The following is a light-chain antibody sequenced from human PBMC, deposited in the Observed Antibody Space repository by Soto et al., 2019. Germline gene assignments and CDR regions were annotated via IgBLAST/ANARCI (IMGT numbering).Light chain of an antibody. CDR1: QSVSSN. V-gene: IGKV3-20*01. J-gene: IGKJ1*01. Sequence: EIVSTNYTATLSFSPGERATLSCRASQSVSSNLAWYQQKPGQAPRLLIYGISTRATGVPDRFSGSGSGTAFTLTISRLEPEDFAVYYCEQYGSSPRTFGQGTKVDIK. CDR2: GIS. CDR3: EQYGSSPRT.